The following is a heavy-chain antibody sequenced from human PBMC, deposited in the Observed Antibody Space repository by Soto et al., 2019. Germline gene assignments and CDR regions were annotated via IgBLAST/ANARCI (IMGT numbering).Heavy chain of an antibody. D-gene: IGHD3-16*01. Sequence: EVQLLESGGGLVQPGGSLRLSCAASGFTFSSYAMSWVRQAPGKGLEWVSAISGSGGSTYYADSVKGRFTISRDNSKDPLSLQIDDSGAEGTAVNDWRKGGVGGGGAFDIWGQGTMVTVSS. V-gene: IGHV3-23*01. CDR2: ISGSGGST. J-gene: IGHJ3*02. CDR3: RKGGVGGGGAFDI. CDR1: GFTFSSYA.